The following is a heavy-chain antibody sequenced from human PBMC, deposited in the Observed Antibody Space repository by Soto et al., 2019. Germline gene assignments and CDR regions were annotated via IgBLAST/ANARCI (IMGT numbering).Heavy chain of an antibody. Sequence: ASVKVSCKASGYTFTSYVINWVRQATGQGLEWMGWMNPNSGNTGYAQKFQGRVTMTRNTSISTAYMELSSLRSEDTAVYYCARGGYDFWSGYHTPLLSRYMDVWGKGTTVTVSS. CDR1: GYTFTSYV. D-gene: IGHD3-3*01. CDR3: ARGGYDFWSGYHTPLLSRYMDV. CDR2: MNPNSGNT. J-gene: IGHJ6*03. V-gene: IGHV1-8*01.